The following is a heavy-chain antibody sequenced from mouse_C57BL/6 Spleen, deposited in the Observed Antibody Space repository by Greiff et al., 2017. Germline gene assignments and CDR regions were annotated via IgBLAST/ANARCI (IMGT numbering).Heavy chain of an antibody. CDR2: ISDGGSYT. V-gene: IGHV5-4*01. CDR1: GFTFSSYA. D-gene: IGHD2-1*01. Sequence: EVHLVESGGGLVKPGGSLKLSCAASGFTFSSYAMSWVRQTPEKRLEWVATISDGGSYTYYPDNVKGRFTISRDNAKNNLYLQMSHLKSEDTAMYYGAREGGNYEGYWYCDVWGTGTTVTVSS. CDR3: AREGGNYEGYWYCDV. J-gene: IGHJ1*03.